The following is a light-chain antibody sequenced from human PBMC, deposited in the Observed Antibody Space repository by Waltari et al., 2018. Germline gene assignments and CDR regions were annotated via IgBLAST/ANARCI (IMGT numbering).Light chain of an antibody. CDR2: DAS. Sequence: DIQMTQSTSSLSASVGDRVSLTCQASQDISNYLNWYQQKPGKAPKLLSYDASNLETGVPSRFSGSGSGTDFTFTISNLQPEDIATYYCQQYDNLPPIFTFGPGTKVDIK. V-gene: IGKV1-33*01. J-gene: IGKJ3*01. CDR1: QDISNY. CDR3: QQYDNLPPIFT.